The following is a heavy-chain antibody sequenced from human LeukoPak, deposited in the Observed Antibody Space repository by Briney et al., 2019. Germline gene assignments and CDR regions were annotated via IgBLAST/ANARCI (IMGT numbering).Heavy chain of an antibody. CDR1: GFTFRNYE. Sequence: GESLRLSCVASGFTFRNYEMLWVRQGRGGNLEWVSAIGATGATYYADSVQGRFTISRDDAKASVYLQMNSLRDGDTAVYFCARDLGTGTVYTNRFDPWGQGTLVTVSS. V-gene: IGHV3-13*01. CDR3: ARDLGTGTVYTNRFDP. J-gene: IGHJ5*02. CDR2: IGATGAT. D-gene: IGHD1-7*01.